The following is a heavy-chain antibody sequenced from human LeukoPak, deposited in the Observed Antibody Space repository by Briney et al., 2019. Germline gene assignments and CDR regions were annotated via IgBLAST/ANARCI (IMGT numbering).Heavy chain of an antibody. V-gene: IGHV4-38-2*01. D-gene: IGHD6-6*01. CDR3: ARIYGSSSGFDY. J-gene: IGHJ4*02. CDR1: GYSISSGYY. CDR2: MYHSGNT. Sequence: SETLSFTCAAPGYSISSGYYWGWIRQPPGKGLEWIGSMYHSGNTFYNPSLKSRVTLSVDTSKNQFSLKLSSVAAADTAIYYCARIYGSSSGFDYWGQGTLVTVSS.